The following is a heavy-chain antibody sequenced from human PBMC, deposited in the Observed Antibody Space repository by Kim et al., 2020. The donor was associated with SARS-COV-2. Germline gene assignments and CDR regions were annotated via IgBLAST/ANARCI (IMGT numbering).Heavy chain of an antibody. CDR2: INHSGST. V-gene: IGHV4-34*01. D-gene: IGHD3-22*01. CDR1: GGSFSGYY. CDR3: ARVPMYYYDSSGYYGYYFDY. J-gene: IGHJ4*02. Sequence: SETLSLTCAVYGGSFSGYYWSWIRQPPGKGLEWIGEINHSGSTNYNLSLKSRVTISVDTSKNQFSLKLSSVTAADTAVYYCARVPMYYYDSSGYYGYYFDYWGQGTLVTVSS.